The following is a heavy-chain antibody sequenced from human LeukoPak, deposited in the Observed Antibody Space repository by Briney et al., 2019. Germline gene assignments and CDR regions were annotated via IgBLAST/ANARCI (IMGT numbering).Heavy chain of an antibody. D-gene: IGHD2/OR15-2a*01. V-gene: IGHV4-30-4*08. J-gene: IGHJ4*02. Sequence: IPSETLSLTCAVYGGSFSGYYWSWIRQPPGEGLEWIGYIHYSGSTYYNPSVKSRVIISVAMSKNQFSLSLDSLTAADSAVYYCARAAADTNSWYYFDYWGQGTLVTVSS. CDR3: ARAAADTNSWYYFDY. CDR2: IHYSGST. CDR1: GGSFSGYY.